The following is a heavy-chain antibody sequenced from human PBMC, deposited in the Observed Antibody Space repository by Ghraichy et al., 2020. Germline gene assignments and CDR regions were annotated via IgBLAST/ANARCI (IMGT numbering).Heavy chain of an antibody. J-gene: IGHJ6*02. CDR3: AREVLWCIAVSGTRYYGLDV. Sequence: SETLSLTCTVSGGSISSYYWSWIRQPPGKGLEWIGYIYYSGSTNYNPSLKSRVTISVDTSKNQFSLKLSSVTAADTAVYYCAREVLWCIAVSGTRYYGLDVWGQGTPVTVSS. D-gene: IGHD6-19*01. CDR1: GGSISSYY. V-gene: IGHV4-59*01. CDR2: IYYSGST.